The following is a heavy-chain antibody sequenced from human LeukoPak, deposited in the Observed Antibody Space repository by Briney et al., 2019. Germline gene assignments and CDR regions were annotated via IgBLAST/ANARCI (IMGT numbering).Heavy chain of an antibody. V-gene: IGHV4-38-2*02. CDR1: GNSLSSGYY. CDR3: AGQYHSSAYYFY. J-gene: IGHJ4*02. CDR2: IYHSGST. Sequence: SETLSLTCTVSGNSLSSGYYWGWIRQTPGKGLEWIGSIYHSGSTYYNPSLKSRVTISVDTSKNQFSLNLRSVTAADTAVYYCAGQYHSSAYYFYWGQGTLVTVSS. D-gene: IGHD3-22*01.